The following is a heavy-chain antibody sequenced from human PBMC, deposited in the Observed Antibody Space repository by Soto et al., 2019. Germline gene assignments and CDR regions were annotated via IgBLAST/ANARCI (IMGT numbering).Heavy chain of an antibody. Sequence: QITLKESGPPLVKPTQTLTLTCTFSGFSLSTSGVGVGWIRQPPGKALEWLALIYWDDDKRYSPSLKSRLTTTTDTSKNQVVLTITNMDPVDTATYYCAHLILDTAMPHYGMDVWGQGTTVTVSS. CDR1: GFSLSTSGVG. CDR3: AHLILDTAMPHYGMDV. D-gene: IGHD5-18*01. CDR2: IYWDDDK. V-gene: IGHV2-5*02. J-gene: IGHJ6*02.